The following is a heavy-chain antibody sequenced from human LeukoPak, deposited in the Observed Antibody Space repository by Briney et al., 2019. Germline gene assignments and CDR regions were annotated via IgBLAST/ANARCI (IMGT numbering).Heavy chain of an antibody. D-gene: IGHD5-18*01. Sequence: GRSLRLSCAASVFTFSKYGIHWVRQAAGEGLEWVVVIRFDGSYKYYAASVKGRFTISRDNTENTVYLQMNSLRVEDTAVYYCARDFSPDGYSYGYSFDYWGQGTLVTVSS. CDR2: IRFDGSYK. J-gene: IGHJ4*02. CDR1: VFTFSKYG. V-gene: IGHV3-33*01. CDR3: ARDFSPDGYSYGYSFDY.